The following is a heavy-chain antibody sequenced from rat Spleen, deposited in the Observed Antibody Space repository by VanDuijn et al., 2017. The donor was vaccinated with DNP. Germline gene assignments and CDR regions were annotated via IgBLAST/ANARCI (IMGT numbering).Heavy chain of an antibody. J-gene: IGHJ2*01. Sequence: EVQLQESGPGLVKPSQSLSLACSVTTYSITSDYWGWIRKFPGNKMEWMGYINYRGTTAYNPSLKSRISITRDTSKNQFFLQLNSVTTEDKATYYCARYSSMMGIITRWYFDYWGQGVMVTVSS. CDR3: ARYSSMMGIITRWYFDY. CDR1: TYSITSDY. V-gene: IGHV3-1*01. CDR2: INYRGTT. D-gene: IGHD1-12*03.